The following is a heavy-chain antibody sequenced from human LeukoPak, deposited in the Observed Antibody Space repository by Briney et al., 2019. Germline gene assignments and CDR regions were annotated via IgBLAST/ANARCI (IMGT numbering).Heavy chain of an antibody. V-gene: IGHV3-30-3*01. Sequence: GGSLRLSCAASGFTFSSYAMHWVRQAPGKGLEWVAVISYDGSNKYYADSVKGRFTISRDNSKNTLYLQMNSLRAEDTAVYYCARAGPSHYFDYWGQGTLVTVSS. CDR1: GFTFSSYA. CDR3: ARAGPSHYFDY. J-gene: IGHJ4*02. CDR2: ISYDGSNK.